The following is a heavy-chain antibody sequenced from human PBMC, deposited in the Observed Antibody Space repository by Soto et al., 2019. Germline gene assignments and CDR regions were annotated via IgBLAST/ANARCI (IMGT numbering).Heavy chain of an antibody. Sequence: IQLVQSGPEVKKPGASVKVSCKASGYRFNDYAISWVRQAPGQGLEWMGWISAYSGQTNLAEKFKGRVTMTAEASTTTAYIELRSLRSDDTAIYFCVRDPRDYFGSGTSSHPCGQGTLVTVSS. CDR2: ISAYSGQT. CDR3: VRDPRDYFGSGTSSHP. J-gene: IGHJ5*02. D-gene: IGHD3-10*01. CDR1: GYRFNDYA. V-gene: IGHV1-18*01.